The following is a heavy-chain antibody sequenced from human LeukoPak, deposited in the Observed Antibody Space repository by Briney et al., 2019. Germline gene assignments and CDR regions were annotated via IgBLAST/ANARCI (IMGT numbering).Heavy chain of an antibody. CDR3: AREIAVAGTQHYYYYMDV. CDR2: INPNSGGT. V-gene: IGHV1-2*02. CDR1: GYTFTGYY. J-gene: IGHJ6*03. Sequence: GASVKVSCKASGYTFTGYYMHWVRQAPGQGLEWMGWINPNSGGTNYAQKFQGRVTMTRDTSISTAYMELSRLRSDDTAVYYCAREIAVAGTQHYYYYMDVWGKGTTVTISS. D-gene: IGHD6-19*01.